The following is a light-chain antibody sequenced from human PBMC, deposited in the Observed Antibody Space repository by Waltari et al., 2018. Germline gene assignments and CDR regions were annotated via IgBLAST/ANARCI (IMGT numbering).Light chain of an antibody. Sequence: EIVMTQSPATLSVSPGERATLSCRASQSFSRDLALYQQKPGQAPRLLSYGASTRATGIPARFSGSGSGTEFTLTISSLQSEDFAVYYCQQYNNWPLYTFGQGTKLEIK. J-gene: IGKJ2*01. CDR3: QQYNNWPLYT. V-gene: IGKV3-15*01. CDR1: QSFSRD. CDR2: GAS.